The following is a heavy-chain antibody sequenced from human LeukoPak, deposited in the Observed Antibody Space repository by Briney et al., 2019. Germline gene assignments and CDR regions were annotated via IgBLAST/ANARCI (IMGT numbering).Heavy chain of an antibody. CDR1: GFTFSSYA. Sequence: GGSLSLSCAAPGFTFSSYAMSWVRQAPGKGLEWVSAISGSGGSTYYADSVKGRFTISRDNSKNTLYLQMNSLRAEDTAVYYCAKDGYSYGFPYYFDYWGQGTLVTVSS. D-gene: IGHD5-18*01. V-gene: IGHV3-23*01. CDR2: ISGSGGST. J-gene: IGHJ4*02. CDR3: AKDGYSYGFPYYFDY.